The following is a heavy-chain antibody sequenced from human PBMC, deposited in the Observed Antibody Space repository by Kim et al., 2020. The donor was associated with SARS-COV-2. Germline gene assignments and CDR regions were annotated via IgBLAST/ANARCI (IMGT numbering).Heavy chain of an antibody. V-gene: IGHV1-18*04. CDR1: GYTFTSFG. J-gene: IGHJ6*02. CDR3: ARDRYMVRGVILKNQYYYDMDV. CDR2: ISYNDNT. Sequence: ASVKVSCKASGYTFTSFGISWVRQAPGQGLEWMGWISYNDNTNYAQNLQGRVTMTTDTSTSTAYMELRSLRSDDTAVYYCARDRYMVRGVILKNQYYYDMDVWGQGTTVTVSS. D-gene: IGHD3-10*01.